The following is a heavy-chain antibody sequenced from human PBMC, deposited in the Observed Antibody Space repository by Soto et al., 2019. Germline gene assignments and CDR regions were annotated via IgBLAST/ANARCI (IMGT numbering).Heavy chain of an antibody. D-gene: IGHD3-22*01. CDR3: ARDAQEYYYDSSGYFHFDY. Sequence: GGSLRLSCAASGFTFSSYSMNWVRQAPGKGLEWVSSISSSSSYIYYADSVKGRFTISRDNAKNSLYLQMNSLRAEDTAVYYCARDAQEYYYDSSGYFHFDYWGQGTLVTVSS. CDR1: GFTFSSYS. J-gene: IGHJ4*02. CDR2: ISSSSSYI. V-gene: IGHV3-21*01.